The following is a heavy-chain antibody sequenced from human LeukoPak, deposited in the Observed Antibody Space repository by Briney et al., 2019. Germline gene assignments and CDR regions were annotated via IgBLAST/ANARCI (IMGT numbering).Heavy chain of an antibody. V-gene: IGHV3-30*18. CDR2: ISYDGSNK. CDR1: GFTFSSYG. D-gene: IGHD3-9*01. CDR3: AKDPRLRYFDWLLHRGSSFDY. Sequence: GGSLRLSCTASGFTFSSYGMHWVRQAPGKGLEWVAVISYDGSNKYYADSVKGRFTISRDNSKNTLYLQMNSLRAEDTAVYYCAKDPRLRYFDWLLHRGSSFDYWGQGTLVTVSS. J-gene: IGHJ4*02.